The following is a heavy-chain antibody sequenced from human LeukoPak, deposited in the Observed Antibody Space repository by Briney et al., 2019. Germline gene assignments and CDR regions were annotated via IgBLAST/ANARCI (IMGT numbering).Heavy chain of an antibody. V-gene: IGHV5-51*01. CDR3: ARRYTSASGSDY. J-gene: IGHJ4*02. CDR2: IYPSDSDT. Sequence: RGESLKISCKGSGYSFTSYWIGWVRQMPGKGLEWMGIIYPSDSDTRYSPSFQGQATISADKSITTAYLQWSSLKASDTAMYYCARRYTSASGSDYWGQGTLVTVSS. CDR1: GYSFTSYW. D-gene: IGHD6-19*01.